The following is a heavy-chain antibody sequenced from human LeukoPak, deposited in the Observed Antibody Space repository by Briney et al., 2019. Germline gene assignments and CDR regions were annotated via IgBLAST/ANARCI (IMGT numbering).Heavy chain of an antibody. CDR3: ARDRDDSSGYYEDY. J-gene: IGHJ4*02. D-gene: IGHD3-22*01. CDR2: ISAYNGNT. Sequence: ASVTVSCKASGYTFTSYGISWVRQAPGQGLEWMGWISAYNGNTNYAQKLQGRVTMTTDTSTSTAYMELRSLRSDDTAVYYCARDRDDSSGYYEDYWGQGTLVTVSS. CDR1: GYTFTSYG. V-gene: IGHV1-18*01.